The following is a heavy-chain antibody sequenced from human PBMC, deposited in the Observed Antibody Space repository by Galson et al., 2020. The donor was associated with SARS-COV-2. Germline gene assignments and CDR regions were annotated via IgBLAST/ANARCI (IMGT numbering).Heavy chain of an antibody. J-gene: IGHJ2*01. CDR3: ARDYYDSSGYYWYFDL. CDR2: INAGNGNT. V-gene: IGHV1-3*01. D-gene: IGHD3-22*01. CDR1: GYIFTSYA. Sequence: RQEASVKVSCKASGYIFTSYAMHWVRQAPGQRLEWMGWINAGNGNTKYSQKFQGRVTITRDTSASTAYMELSSLRSEDTAVYYCARDYYDSSGYYWYFDLWGRGTLVTVSS.